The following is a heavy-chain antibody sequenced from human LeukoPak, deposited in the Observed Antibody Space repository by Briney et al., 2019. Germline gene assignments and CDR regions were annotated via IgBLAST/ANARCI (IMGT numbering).Heavy chain of an antibody. CDR3: ARGAEYYAIWRGYAGYSDY. Sequence: PSETLSLTCAVYGGSLSAYYWGWIRQPPGKGLEWIGNIYYSGSTYYNPSLKSRVTISVDTSKNQFSLKLSSVTAADTAVYYCARGAEYYAIWRGYAGYSDYWGQGISVTVSS. CDR1: GGSLSAYY. J-gene: IGHJ4*02. CDR2: IYYSGST. D-gene: IGHD3-3*01. V-gene: IGHV4-34*01.